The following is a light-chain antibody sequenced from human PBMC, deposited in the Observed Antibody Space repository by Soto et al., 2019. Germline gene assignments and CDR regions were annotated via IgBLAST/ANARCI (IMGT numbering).Light chain of an antibody. Sequence: QSALPQPASVSGSPGQSIAISCTGSSSDVGGYSYVSWYQQHPGKAPKLMIYDVSNRPSGVSDRFSGSRSGNTASLTISGRQAEDEADYYCSSYTSSSTLVFGGGTKLTVL. CDR1: SSDVGGYSY. CDR2: DVS. V-gene: IGLV2-14*01. J-gene: IGLJ2*01. CDR3: SSYTSSSTLV.